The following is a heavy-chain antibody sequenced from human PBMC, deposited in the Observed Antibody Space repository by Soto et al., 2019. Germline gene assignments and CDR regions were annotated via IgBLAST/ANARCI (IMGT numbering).Heavy chain of an antibody. D-gene: IGHD2-21*02. J-gene: IGHJ6*03. Sequence: EVQLVESGGGLVKPGGSLRLSCAASGFTFSSYSMNWVRQAPGKGLEWVSSISSSSSYIYYADSVKGRFTISRDNAKNSLYLQMNSLRAEDTAVYYCARVGAGDLPSYYYYYMDVWGKGTTVTVSS. V-gene: IGHV3-21*01. CDR2: ISSSSSYI. CDR1: GFTFSSYS. CDR3: ARVGAGDLPSYYYYYMDV.